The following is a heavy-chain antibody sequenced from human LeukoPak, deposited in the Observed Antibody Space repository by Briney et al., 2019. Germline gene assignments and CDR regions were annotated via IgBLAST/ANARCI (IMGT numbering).Heavy chain of an antibody. CDR3: AKSPYSSGWYNWFDP. D-gene: IGHD6-19*01. J-gene: IGHJ5*02. V-gene: IGHV3-23*01. CDR2: ISGSGGST. Sequence: GGSLRLSCAASGFTFSSYAMSWVRQAPGKGLEWVSAISGSGGSTYYADSVKGRFTISRGNSKNTLYLQMNSLRAEDTAVYYCAKSPYSSGWYNWFDPWGQGTLVTVSS. CDR1: GFTFSSYA.